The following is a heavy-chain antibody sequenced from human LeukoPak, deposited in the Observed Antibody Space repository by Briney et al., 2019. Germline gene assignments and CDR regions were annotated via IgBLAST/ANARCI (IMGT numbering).Heavy chain of an antibody. Sequence: AGGSLRLSCAASGFTFRSYAIYWVRQAPGKGLEWVSGISGSGGDTYFADSVKGRFTLSSDSSRNTVYFQLNNLRVEDTAIYYCAKASWVSSTDAIRWGQGTLVTVSS. D-gene: IGHD3-16*01. CDR3: AKASWVSSTDAIR. CDR1: GFTFRSYA. CDR2: ISGSGGDT. J-gene: IGHJ4*02. V-gene: IGHV3-23*01.